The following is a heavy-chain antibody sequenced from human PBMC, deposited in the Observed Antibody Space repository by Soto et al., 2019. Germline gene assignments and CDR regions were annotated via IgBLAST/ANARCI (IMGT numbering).Heavy chain of an antibody. CDR3: ARSRRSYYDFDY. CDR1: GYTFIDYY. V-gene: IGHV1-2*02. D-gene: IGHD1-26*01. Sequence: QVQLVQSGAEVKKPGASVKVSCKASGYTFIDYYFHWVRQAPGQGLEWMGWIIPNSGGTNYAQKFQGRVTITRDTSISTAYLELSRLRSDDTAVYYCARSRRSYYDFDYWGQGTLVTVSS. CDR2: IIPNSGGT. J-gene: IGHJ4*02.